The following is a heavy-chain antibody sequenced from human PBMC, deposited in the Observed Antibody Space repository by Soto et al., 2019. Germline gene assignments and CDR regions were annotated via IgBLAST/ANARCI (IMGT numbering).Heavy chain of an antibody. CDR3: ARLYTGYEAFDY. D-gene: IGHD5-12*01. CDR1: GCSINSGYYY. V-gene: IGHV4-30-4*01. J-gene: IGHJ4*02. Sequence: SETLSLTCNVSGCSINSGYYYWSWILEPPGKGLEWIGYIYYSGSTYYTPSLKSRSTISIDTSKNQFFLKVDSVTAADTAVYFCARLYTGYEAFDYWGQGTQVTVSS. CDR2: IYYSGST.